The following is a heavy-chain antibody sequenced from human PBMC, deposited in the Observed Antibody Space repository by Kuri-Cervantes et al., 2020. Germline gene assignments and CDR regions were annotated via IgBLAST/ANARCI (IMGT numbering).Heavy chain of an antibody. CDR3: ARAVFGFGELWGNFDY. V-gene: IGHV3-7*03. D-gene: IGHD3-10*01. J-gene: IGHJ4*02. CDR1: GFSFNTVW. CDR2: IREDGGLM. Sequence: GESLKISCAAAGFSFNTVWMSWVRQAPGKGLEWVANIREDGGLMNYLDSVKGRFTVSRDNARTSVYLQMDSLRVEDTAVYYCARAVFGFGELWGNFDYWGQGTLVTVSS.